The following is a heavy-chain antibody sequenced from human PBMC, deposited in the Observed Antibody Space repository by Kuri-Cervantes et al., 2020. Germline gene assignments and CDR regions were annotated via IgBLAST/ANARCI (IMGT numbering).Heavy chain of an antibody. Sequence: SETLSLTCAVYGESFNGISGYYLNWIRQSPGKGLEWIGEINYRGSTDYNPSLKSRVTISADTSKNQFSLNLRSATAADTAVYYCARCNADYGDFDNWGQGTLVTVSS. CDR1: GESFNGISGYY. D-gene: IGHD3-16*01. J-gene: IGHJ4*02. CDR3: ARCNADYGDFDN. V-gene: IGHV4-34*01. CDR2: INYRGST.